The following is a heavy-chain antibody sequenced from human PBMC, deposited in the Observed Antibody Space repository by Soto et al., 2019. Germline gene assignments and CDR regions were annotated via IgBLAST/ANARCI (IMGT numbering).Heavy chain of an antibody. CDR3: ARTYYDFWSGYSSGGGVDGMDV. CDR1: GYSFTSYW. J-gene: IGHJ6*02. CDR2: IYPGDSAT. V-gene: IGHV5-51*01. Sequence: GASLKISCKGSGYSFTSYWIGWVRQMPGKGLEWMGNIYPGDSATRYSPSFQGQVTISADKSISTAYLQWSSLKASATAMYYCARTYYDFWSGYSSGGGVDGMDVWGQGTTVTVSS. D-gene: IGHD3-3*01.